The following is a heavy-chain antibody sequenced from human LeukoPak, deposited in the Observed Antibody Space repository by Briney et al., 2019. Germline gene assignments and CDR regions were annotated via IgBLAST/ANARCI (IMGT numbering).Heavy chain of an antibody. CDR2: IYPGDSDT. V-gene: IGHV5-51*01. J-gene: IGHJ4*02. CDR3: ARRDSSSWVSDY. D-gene: IGHD6-13*01. CDR1: GYSFTTYW. Sequence: GEFLRISCKASGYSFTTYWIGWVRQMPGKGLEWMGIIYPGDSDTRYSPSFQGQVTISADKSITTAYLQWSSLKASDTAMYYCARRDSSSWVSDYWGQGTLVTVSS.